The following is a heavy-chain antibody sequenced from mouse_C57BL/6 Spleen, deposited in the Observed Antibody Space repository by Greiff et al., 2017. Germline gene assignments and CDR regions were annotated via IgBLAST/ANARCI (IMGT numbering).Heavy chain of an antibody. CDR3: SREGYYDSYAMGY. J-gene: IGHJ4*01. D-gene: IGHD2-4*01. Sequence: VQLQQPGTELVKPGASVKLSCKASGYTFTSYWMHWVKQRPGQGLEWIGNINPSNGGTNYNEKFKSKATLTVDKSSSTAYMQLSRLTSEDSAVYYCSREGYYDSYAMGYRGQGTSVTVSS. CDR1: GYTFTSYW. V-gene: IGHV1-53*01. CDR2: INPSNGGT.